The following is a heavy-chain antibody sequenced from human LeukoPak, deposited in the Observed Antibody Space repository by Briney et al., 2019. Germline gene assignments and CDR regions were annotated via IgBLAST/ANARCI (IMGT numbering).Heavy chain of an antibody. Sequence: SETLSLTCTVSGGSISSSSYYWGWIRQPPGKGLEWIGSIYYSGSTYYNPSLKSRVTISVDTSKNQFSLKLSSVTAADTAVYYCARVASSSWAGVDYWGQGTLVTVSS. CDR2: IYYSGST. CDR3: ARVASSSWAGVDY. CDR1: GGSISSSSYY. V-gene: IGHV4-39*01. J-gene: IGHJ4*02. D-gene: IGHD6-13*01.